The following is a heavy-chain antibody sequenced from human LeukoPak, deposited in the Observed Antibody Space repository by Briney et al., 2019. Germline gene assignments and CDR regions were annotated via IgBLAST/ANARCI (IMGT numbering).Heavy chain of an antibody. D-gene: IGHD4-11*01. CDR1: GFTFSSYS. CDR3: ARVPTTYGMDV. V-gene: IGHV3-48*01. CDR2: ISSSSSSI. Sequence: GGSLRLSCAASGFTFSSYSMNWVRQAPGKGLEWVSYISSSSSSINYADSVKGRFTISRDNAENSLYLQMSSLRAEDTAVYYCARVPTTYGMDVWGQGTTVTVSS. J-gene: IGHJ6*02.